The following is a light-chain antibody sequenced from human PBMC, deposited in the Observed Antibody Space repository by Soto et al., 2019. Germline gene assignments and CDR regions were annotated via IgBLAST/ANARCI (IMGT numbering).Light chain of an antibody. CDR1: QSVGSY. J-gene: IGKJ2*01. Sequence: EIVLTQSPATLSLSPGERATLSCRASQSVGSYLAWFQQRPGQAPRLVIHDASKRATGIPARFSGSGSGTDFSLTISGLEPEDFAVYYCQQYGSSPYTFGLGTKLEIK. CDR2: DAS. V-gene: IGKV3-11*01. CDR3: QQYGSSPYT.